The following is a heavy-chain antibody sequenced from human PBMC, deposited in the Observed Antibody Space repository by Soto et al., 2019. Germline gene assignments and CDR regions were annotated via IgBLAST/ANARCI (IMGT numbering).Heavy chain of an antibody. Sequence: QVQLVQSGAEEKKPGDSVKVSCKASGYTFTSYAMPWVRQAPGQRLEWMGWINAGNGNTKYSQKFQGRVTITRDTSASTAYMELSSLRSEDTSVYYCARDPSYYGMDVWGQGTTVTVSS. CDR3: ARDPSYYGMDV. CDR2: INAGNGNT. J-gene: IGHJ6*02. V-gene: IGHV1-3*05. CDR1: GYTFTSYA.